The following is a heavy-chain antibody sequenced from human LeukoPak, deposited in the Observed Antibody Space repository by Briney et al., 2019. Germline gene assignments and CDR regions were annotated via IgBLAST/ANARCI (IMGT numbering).Heavy chain of an antibody. J-gene: IGHJ3*02. CDR2: IYSGGST. V-gene: IGHV3-66*02. CDR3: ARGGRGGREDAFDI. Sequence: GGSLRLSCAASGFTVSSNYMSWVRQAPGKGLEWVSVIYSGGSTYYAGSVKGRFTISRDNSKNTLYLQMNSLRAEDTAVYYCARGGRGGREDAFDIWGQGTMVTVSS. D-gene: IGHD2-15*01. CDR1: GFTVSSNY.